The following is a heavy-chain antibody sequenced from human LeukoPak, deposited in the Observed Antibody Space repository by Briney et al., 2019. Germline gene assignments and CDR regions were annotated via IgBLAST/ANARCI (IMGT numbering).Heavy chain of an antibody. CDR3: ATIHGYSYGYFHY. J-gene: IGHJ4*02. V-gene: IGHV4-38-2*01. D-gene: IGHD5-18*01. CDR2: IYHSGST. Sequence: SETLSLTCAVSNYSINSGYYWGWVRQPPGKGLEWIGSIYHSGSTYYNPSLKSRVTISVDTSKNQFSLKLSSVTAADTAIYNCATIHGYSYGYFHYWGQGTLVTVSS. CDR1: NYSINSGYY.